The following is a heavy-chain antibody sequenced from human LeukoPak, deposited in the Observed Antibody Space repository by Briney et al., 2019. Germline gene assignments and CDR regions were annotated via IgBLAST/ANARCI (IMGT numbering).Heavy chain of an antibody. D-gene: IGHD1-26*01. J-gene: IGHJ4*02. V-gene: IGHV4-38-2*01. CDR2: IYHSGST. Sequence: PSETLSLTCAVSGYSISSDYYWGWVRQPPGKGLEWIGSIYHSGSTYYNPSLKSRVTISVDTSKNQFSLKLSSVTAADTAVYYCARPRVGATTYFDYWGQGTLVTVSS. CDR3: ARPRVGATTYFDY. CDR1: GYSISSDYY.